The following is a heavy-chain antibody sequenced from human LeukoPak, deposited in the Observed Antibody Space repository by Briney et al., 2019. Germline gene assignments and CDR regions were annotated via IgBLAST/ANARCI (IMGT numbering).Heavy chain of an antibody. CDR1: GGSLSSGSDY. V-gene: IGHV4-61*02. CDR2: IYAGGST. CDR3: ARLRGYCSSTSCYDAFDI. D-gene: IGHD2-2*01. Sequence: SETLSLTCTVSGGSLSSGSDYWSWIRQSAGKGLEWIGRIYAGGSTNYNPSLKSRVTISVDTSKNQFSLKLSSVTAADTAVYYCARLRGYCSSTSCYDAFDIWGQGTMVTVPS. J-gene: IGHJ3*02.